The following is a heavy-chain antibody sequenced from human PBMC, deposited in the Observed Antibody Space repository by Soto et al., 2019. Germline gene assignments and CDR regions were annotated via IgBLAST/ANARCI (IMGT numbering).Heavy chain of an antibody. V-gene: IGHV3-30*03. J-gene: IGHJ5*01. CDR2: ISNDGVTK. CDR1: TLTVSLYG. Sequence: QVQLVEFGGGVVQPGRSLRLSCAASTLTVSLYGIQWVRQAPGKGLDWVAFISNDGVTKYYADSVKGRFTIVRDNSMNTVDLHMNSLRAEDTGVYYCARDIWSGNYKWFDSWGQGTLVTVSS. D-gene: IGHD3-3*01. CDR3: ARDIWSGNYKWFDS.